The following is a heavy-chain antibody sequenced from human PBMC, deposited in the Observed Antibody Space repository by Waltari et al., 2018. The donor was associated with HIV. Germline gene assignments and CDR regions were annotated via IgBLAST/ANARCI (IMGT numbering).Heavy chain of an antibody. CDR3: ARARLVSRGQYCSTTSCLPHYYYYYGMDV. J-gene: IGHJ6*02. CDR2: INHSGST. V-gene: IGHV4-34*01. CDR1: GGSFSGSY. D-gene: IGHD2-2*01. Sequence: QVQLRQWGAGLLKPSETLSLTCAVYGGSFSGSYWSWIRQPPGKGLEWIGEINHSGSTNSHPSLKSRVTLSVDTSKNQFSLKLTSVTAADTAVFYCARARLVSRGQYCSTTSCLPHYYYYYGMDVWGQGTTVTVSS.